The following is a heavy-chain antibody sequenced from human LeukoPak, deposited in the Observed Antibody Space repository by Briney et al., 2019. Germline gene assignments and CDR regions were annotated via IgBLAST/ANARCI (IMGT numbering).Heavy chain of an antibody. D-gene: IGHD2-15*01. Sequence: KTGGSLRLSCAASGFPFSSYNLNWVRQAPGKGLEWVSSISSGSYIYYADSVKGRFTISRDNDKNSVYLQMNSLRAEDTAVYYCARGYCSGGSCYSGSYYWGQGTLVTVSS. V-gene: IGHV3-21*01. CDR2: ISSGSYI. J-gene: IGHJ4*02. CDR3: ARGYCSGGSCYSGSYY. CDR1: GFPFSSYN.